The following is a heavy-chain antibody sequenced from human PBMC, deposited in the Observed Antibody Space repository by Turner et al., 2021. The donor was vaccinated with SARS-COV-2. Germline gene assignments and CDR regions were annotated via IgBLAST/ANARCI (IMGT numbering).Heavy chain of an antibody. Sequence: QVQLVQSGAEVKKPGASVQVSCKISGYTLTELSMYWVRQAPGKGLEWMGGFDPEDGETIYAQNCQGRVTMTEDTSTDTAYMELSSLRSEDTAVYFCATGYQLRVNWFDPWGQGTLVTVSS. V-gene: IGHV1-24*01. CDR2: FDPEDGET. D-gene: IGHD2-2*01. CDR1: GYTLTELS. CDR3: ATGYQLRVNWFDP. J-gene: IGHJ5*02.